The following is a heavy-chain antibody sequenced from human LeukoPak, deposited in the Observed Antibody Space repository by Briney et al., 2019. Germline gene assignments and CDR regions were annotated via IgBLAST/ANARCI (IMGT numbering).Heavy chain of an antibody. D-gene: IGHD3-9*01. V-gene: IGHV4-61*01. J-gene: IGHJ4*02. Sequence: SETLSLTCTVSGGSVSSGSYYWSWIRQPPGKGLEWIGYIYYSGSTSYNPSLKSRVTISVDTSKNQFSLKLSSVTAADTAVYYCARTYYDILTGYREFDYWGQGTLVTVSS. CDR3: ARTYYDILTGYREFDY. CDR1: GGSVSSGSYY. CDR2: IYYSGST.